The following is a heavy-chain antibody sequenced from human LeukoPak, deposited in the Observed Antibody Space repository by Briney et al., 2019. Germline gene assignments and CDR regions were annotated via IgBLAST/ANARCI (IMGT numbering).Heavy chain of an antibody. CDR2: IYYSGST. V-gene: IGHV4-39*01. J-gene: IGHJ5*02. D-gene: IGHD6-6*01. Sequence: RSETRSPAWTVSGDSITNIFYYWGWIRQPPGKGLEWVGSIYYSGSTYYNPSLKSRVTISVDTSKNQFSLKLSSVTAADTAVYYCARHQGLVSSSASWGQGPLVSVSS. CDR1: GDSITNIFYY. CDR3: ARHQGLVSSSAS.